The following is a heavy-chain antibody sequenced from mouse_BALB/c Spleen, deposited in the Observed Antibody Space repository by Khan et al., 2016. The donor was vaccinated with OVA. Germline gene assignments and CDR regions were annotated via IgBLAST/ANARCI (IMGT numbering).Heavy chain of an antibody. CDR1: GYSITSDYA. Sequence: EVQLQESGPGLVKPSQSLSLTCTVTGYSITSDYAWNWIRQFPGTKLEWMGYISYSGRTSSTPSLKSRISITRDTSKNQFFLQLNSVTTEDTATYYCARGRAYWGQGTLVTVSA. V-gene: IGHV3-2*02. J-gene: IGHJ3*01. D-gene: IGHD3-3*01. CDR3: ARGRAY. CDR2: ISYSGRT.